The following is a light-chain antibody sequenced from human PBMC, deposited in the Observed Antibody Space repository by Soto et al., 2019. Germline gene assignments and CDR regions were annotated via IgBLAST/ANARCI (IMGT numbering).Light chain of an antibody. V-gene: IGKV3-20*01. Sequence: EVMFTQSPVTLSLSPGERGTLSCRASQSVGTSLAWYQQKPGQAPRLLIYGASNRATGIPDRFSGSGSGTDFTLTISKLEPEDFAVYHCQQYGGSPRTFDQGTKVDIK. CDR2: GAS. CDR1: QSVGTS. J-gene: IGKJ1*01. CDR3: QQYGGSPRT.